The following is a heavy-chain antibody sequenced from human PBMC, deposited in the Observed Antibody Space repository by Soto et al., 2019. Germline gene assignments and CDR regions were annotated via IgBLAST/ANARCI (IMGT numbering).Heavy chain of an antibody. CDR3: ARGPQYSSWQRNYYYGMDG. CDR1: GFTFSTYA. J-gene: IGHJ6*02. D-gene: IGHD6-13*01. CDR2: ISYDGSNK. V-gene: IGHV3-30-3*01. Sequence: SLRLSCAASGFTFSTYAMHWVRQAPGKGLEWVAVISYDGSNKYYADSVKGRFTTSRDNSKNALYLQMNSLRAEDTAVYYCARGPQYSSWQRNYYYGMDGWGQGTTVTVSS.